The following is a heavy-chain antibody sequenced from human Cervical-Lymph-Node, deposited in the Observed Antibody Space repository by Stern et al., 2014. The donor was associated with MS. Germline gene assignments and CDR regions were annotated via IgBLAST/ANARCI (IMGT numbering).Heavy chain of an antibody. CDR3: ARADERWLQPRYFDY. CDR1: GGTFSSYA. D-gene: IGHD5-24*01. Sequence: VQLGQSGAELKKPGSSVKVSCKASGGTFSSYAISWVRQAPGQGLEWMGGIIPIFGTANYAQKFQGRVTITADESTSTAYMELSSLRSEDTAVYYCARADERWLQPRYFDYWGQGTLVTVSS. CDR2: IIPIFGTA. J-gene: IGHJ4*02. V-gene: IGHV1-69*01.